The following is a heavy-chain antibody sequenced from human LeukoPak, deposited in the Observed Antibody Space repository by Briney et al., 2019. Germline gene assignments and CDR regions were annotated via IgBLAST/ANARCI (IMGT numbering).Heavy chain of an antibody. CDR1: GASINSYY. CDR2: IYTSGST. CDR3: AGLYF. V-gene: IGHV4-4*07. J-gene: IGHJ4*02. Sequence: SETLSLTCTVSGASINSYYWSWIRQPAGKGLEWIGVIYTSGSTDYNPSLKSRVTMSVDTSRNQFSLKLSSVTAADTAVYYCAGLYFWGQGILVTVSS.